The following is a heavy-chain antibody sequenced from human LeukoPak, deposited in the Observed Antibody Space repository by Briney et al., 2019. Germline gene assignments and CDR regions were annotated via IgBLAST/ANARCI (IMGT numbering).Heavy chain of an antibody. Sequence: ASVKVSCKASGYTFTSYGISWVRQAPGQGLEWMGWISANNGDTDYPPKLQDRVTMTTDTYTSTAYMKLRSLRSDDTAMYYCARESHETREDYWGQGTLVTVSS. V-gene: IGHV1-18*01. D-gene: IGHD1-1*01. CDR3: ARESHETREDY. J-gene: IGHJ4*02. CDR2: ISANNGDT. CDR1: GYTFTSYG.